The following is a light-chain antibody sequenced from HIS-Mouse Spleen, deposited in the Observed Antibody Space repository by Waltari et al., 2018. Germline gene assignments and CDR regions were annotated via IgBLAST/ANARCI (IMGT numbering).Light chain of an antibody. J-gene: IGLJ2*01. CDR1: SSNIGSNY. V-gene: IGLV1-47*01. Sequence: SCSGSSSNIGSNYVYWYQQLPGTAPKLLIYRNNQRPSGVPDRFSGSKSGTSASLAISGLRSEDEADYYCCSYAGSSTVVFGGGTKLTVL. CDR3: CSYAGSSTVV. CDR2: RNN.